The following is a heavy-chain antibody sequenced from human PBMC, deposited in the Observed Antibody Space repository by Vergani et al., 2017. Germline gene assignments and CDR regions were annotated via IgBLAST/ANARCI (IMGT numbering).Heavy chain of an antibody. CDR3: AILFSHDYGDYGPSYYGMDV. Sequence: EVQLVESGGGLVKPGGSLRLSCAASGFTFSSNSMNWVRQAPGKGLEWVSSISSSSSYIYYADSVKGRFTISRDNAKNSLYLQMNSLRAEDTAVYYCAILFSHDYGDYGPSYYGMDVWGQGTTVTVSS. J-gene: IGHJ6*02. CDR1: GFTFSSNS. D-gene: IGHD4-17*01. CDR2: ISSSSSYI. V-gene: IGHV3-21*01.